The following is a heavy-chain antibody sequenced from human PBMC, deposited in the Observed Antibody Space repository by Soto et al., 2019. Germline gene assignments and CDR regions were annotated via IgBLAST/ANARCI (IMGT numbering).Heavy chain of an antibody. CDR1: GYTFTGYY. V-gene: IGHV1-2*04. D-gene: IGHD5-18*01. CDR3: ARSGYSYGRNYYYGMDV. CDR2: INPNSGGT. Sequence: ASVKVSCKASGYTFTGYYMHWVRQAPGQGLEWMGWINPNSGGTNYAQKFQGWVTMTRDTSISTAYMELSRLRSDDTAVYYCARSGYSYGRNYYYGMDVWGQGTTVTVS. J-gene: IGHJ6*02.